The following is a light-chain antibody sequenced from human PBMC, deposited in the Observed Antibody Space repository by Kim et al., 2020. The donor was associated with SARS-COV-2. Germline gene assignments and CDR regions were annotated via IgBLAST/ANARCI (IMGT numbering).Light chain of an antibody. V-gene: IGKV3-15*01. CDR2: DIT. CDR1: KHVSHP. J-gene: IGKJ2*01. CDR3: EQYNYWYT. Sequence: LAPPPGEGAPPSCTASKHVSHPLAWYQHTPGPAPRLLIYDITIRAAGVPARFSGSGSETEFTLTISSLQSEDFAIYYCEQYNYWYTFGQGTKLEI.